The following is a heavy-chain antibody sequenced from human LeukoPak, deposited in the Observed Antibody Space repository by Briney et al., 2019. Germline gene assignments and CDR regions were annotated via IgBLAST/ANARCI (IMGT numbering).Heavy chain of an antibody. Sequence: GGSLRLSCAASGFTFSSYWMHWVRQAPGKGLVWLSRVNGDGNITTYADSVRGRFTISRDNAKNTLYLQMNSLRAEDTAVYYCARVEDGYNKHDYWGQGTLVTVSS. CDR2: VNGDGNIT. J-gene: IGHJ4*02. CDR3: ARVEDGYNKHDY. V-gene: IGHV3-74*01. CDR1: GFTFSSYW. D-gene: IGHD5-24*01.